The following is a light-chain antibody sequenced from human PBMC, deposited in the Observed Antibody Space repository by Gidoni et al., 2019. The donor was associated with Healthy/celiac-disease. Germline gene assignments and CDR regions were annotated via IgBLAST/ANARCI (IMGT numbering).Light chain of an antibody. CDR3: QSADSSGTPVV. V-gene: IGLV3-25*03. CDR2: KDS. Sequence: SYELPQPPSVSVSPGQTARITCTGDALPKQYAYWYQQKPGQAPVLVIYKDSARPSGIPERFSGSSSGTTVTLTISGVQAEDEADYYCQSADSSGTPVVFGGGTKLTVL. J-gene: IGLJ2*01. CDR1: ALPKQY.